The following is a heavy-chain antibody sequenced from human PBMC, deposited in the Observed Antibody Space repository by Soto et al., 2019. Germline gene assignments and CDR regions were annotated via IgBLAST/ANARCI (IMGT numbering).Heavy chain of an antibody. CDR2: IWYDGSNK. CDR3: ARDTGIEGADNFEY. D-gene: IGHD6-13*01. Sequence: TFVDFGMRRVRKAPGKGLEWVAVIWYDGSNKYYADSVKGRFTISRDNSKNTLYLQMNSLRAEDTAVYYCARDTGIEGADNFEYWGKGTLDTV. CDR1: TFVDFG. V-gene: IGHV3-33*01. J-gene: IGHJ4*02.